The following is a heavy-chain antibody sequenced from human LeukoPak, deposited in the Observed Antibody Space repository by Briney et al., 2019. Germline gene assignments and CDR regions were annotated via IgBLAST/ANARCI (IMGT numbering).Heavy chain of an antibody. Sequence: GRSLRLSCAASGFTFSSYGMHWVRQAPGKGLEWVAVISYDGSNKYYADSVKGRFTISRDNSKNTLYLQMNSLRAEDTAVYYCARSRYCSGGSCHGGFDYWAREPWSPSPQ. CDR3: ARSRYCSGGSCHGGFDY. CDR2: ISYDGSNK. J-gene: IGHJ4*02. V-gene: IGHV3-30*03. D-gene: IGHD2-15*01. CDR1: GFTFSSYG.